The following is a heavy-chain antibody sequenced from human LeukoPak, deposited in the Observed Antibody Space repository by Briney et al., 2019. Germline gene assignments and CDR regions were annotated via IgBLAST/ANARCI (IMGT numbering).Heavy chain of an antibody. CDR2: TVSEIDGGTT. D-gene: IGHD1-7*01. CDR3: TTDEDWNYARKDV. J-gene: IGHJ6*02. V-gene: IGHV3-15*04. Sequence: GGSLRLSCATSGFTFSNAWMNWVRQVPGKGLEWVGQTVSEIDGGTTDYATPVKGRFTISRDDSKSTLYLQMNSLKIEDTAVYYCTTDEDWNYARKDVWGQGATVIVSS. CDR1: GFTFSNAW.